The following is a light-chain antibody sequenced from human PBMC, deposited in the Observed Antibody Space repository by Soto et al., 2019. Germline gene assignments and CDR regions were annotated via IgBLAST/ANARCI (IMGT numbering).Light chain of an antibody. J-gene: IGKJ4*01. CDR2: DAS. CDR1: QSVSTY. CDR3: QQRSNWPST. Sequence: EIVLTQSPATLSLSPGERATLSCRASQSVSTYLAWYQQKPGQAPRLRIYDASGRAAGIPARFSGSGSGTDFTLTITSLEPEDFAVYYCQQRSNWPSTFGGGTKVEI. V-gene: IGKV3-11*01.